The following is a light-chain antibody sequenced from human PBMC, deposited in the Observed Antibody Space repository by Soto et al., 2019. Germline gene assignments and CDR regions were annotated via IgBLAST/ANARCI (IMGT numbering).Light chain of an antibody. Sequence: DIQMTQSPSTLSASVGDRVTITCRASQSINNWLAWYQQKPGKAPKLLIYKTSDLESGVPSRFSGSGSGTEFSLTISRLQPDDVATYYCQQYKSFSLTFGGGTRVEVK. CDR3: QQYKSFSLT. V-gene: IGKV1-5*03. J-gene: IGKJ4*01. CDR1: QSINNW. CDR2: KTS.